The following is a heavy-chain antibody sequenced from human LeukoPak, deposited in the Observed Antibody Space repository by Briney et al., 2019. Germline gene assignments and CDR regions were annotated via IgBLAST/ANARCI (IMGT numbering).Heavy chain of an antibody. D-gene: IGHD6-19*01. CDR3: PRDLLWQWLAFDP. CDR1: GYNFTGYY. J-gene: IGHJ5*02. CDR2: INPNSGGT. V-gene: IGHV1-2*02. Sequence: ASVKVSCKASGYNFTGYYMHWVRQAPGQGLEWMGWINPNSGGTNYAQKFQGRVTMTRDTSISTAYMELSRLRSDDMAVYYCPRDLLWQWLAFDPWGQGTLVTVSS.